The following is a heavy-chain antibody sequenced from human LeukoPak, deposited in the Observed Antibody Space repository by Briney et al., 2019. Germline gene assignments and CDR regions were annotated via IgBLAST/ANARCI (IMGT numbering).Heavy chain of an antibody. CDR3: AREGSSSLGYYYYYMDV. CDR1: GYTFTRYG. CDR2: ISTYNENT. J-gene: IGHJ6*03. Sequence: ASVKVSCKTSGYTFTRYGINWVRQAPGQGLEWMGWISTYNENTKYSQKLQGRVTMTRDTSTSTAYMELRSLRSDDTAVYYCAREGSSSLGYYYYYMDVWGKGTTVTVSS. D-gene: IGHD6-13*01. V-gene: IGHV1-18*01.